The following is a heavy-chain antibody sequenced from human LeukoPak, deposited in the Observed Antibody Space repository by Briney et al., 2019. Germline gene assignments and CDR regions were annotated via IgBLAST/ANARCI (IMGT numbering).Heavy chain of an antibody. Sequence: GASVKVSCKASGYTFTSYYMHWVRQAPGQGLEWMGIINPSGGSTRYAQKFQGRVTMTTDTSTNTAYMELRSLRSDDTAVYYCARDSFMIVVTKPDYWGQGTLVTVSS. J-gene: IGHJ4*02. V-gene: IGHV1-46*01. CDR1: GYTFTSYY. CDR3: ARDSFMIVVTKPDY. CDR2: INPSGGST. D-gene: IGHD3-22*01.